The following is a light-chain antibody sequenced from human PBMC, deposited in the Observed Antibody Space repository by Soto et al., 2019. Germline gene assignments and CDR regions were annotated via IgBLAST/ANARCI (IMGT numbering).Light chain of an antibody. CDR3: QQYGSSPPIT. Sequence: EIVLTQSPATLSLSPGERATLSCRASQNVANYLDWYQQKPGQAPRLLIYESSNRATGIAARFSGSGSGTDFTLTISRLEPEDFAVYYCQQYGSSPPITFGQGTRLESK. CDR1: QNVANY. CDR2: ESS. J-gene: IGKJ5*01. V-gene: IGKV3-20*01.